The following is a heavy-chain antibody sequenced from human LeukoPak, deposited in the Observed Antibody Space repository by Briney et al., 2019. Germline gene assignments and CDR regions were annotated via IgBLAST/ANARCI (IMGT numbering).Heavy chain of an antibody. CDR2: IIPIFGTA. J-gene: IGHJ5*02. Sequence: SVKVSCKASGGTFSSYAISWVRQAPGQGLEWMGGIIPIFGTANYAQKFQGRVTITTDESTSTAYMELSSLRSEDTAVYYYAREGGSVVPAAISRSNWFDPWGQGTLVTVSS. CDR3: AREGGSVVPAAISRSNWFDP. V-gene: IGHV1-69*05. CDR1: GGTFSSYA. D-gene: IGHD2-2*01.